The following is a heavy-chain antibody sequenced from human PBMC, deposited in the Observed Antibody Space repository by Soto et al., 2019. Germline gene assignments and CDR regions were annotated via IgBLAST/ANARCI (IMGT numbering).Heavy chain of an antibody. Sequence: GGSLRLSCAPSGFTFSSYSMNWVRHAPGKGLEWVSSISSSSSYIYYADSVKGRFTIARDNARNSRYLQMNSLRAEDTAVYYCARDYYYGWGSYYRAHPRTHFDYWGQGTLVTVSS. CDR3: ARDYYYGWGSYYRAHPRTHFDY. J-gene: IGHJ4*02. CDR1: GFTFSSYS. D-gene: IGHD3-10*01. CDR2: ISSSSSYI. V-gene: IGHV3-21*01.